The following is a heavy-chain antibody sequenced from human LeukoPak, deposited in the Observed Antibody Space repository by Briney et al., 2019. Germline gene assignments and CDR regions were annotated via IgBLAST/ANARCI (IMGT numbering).Heavy chain of an antibody. CDR1: GFTFSSYA. CDR3: ARDQWGAAAGTFQH. Sequence: GGSLRLSCAASGFTFSSYAMHWVRQAPGKGLEYVSAISSNGGSTYYANSVKGRFTISRDNSKNTLYLQMGSLRAEDMAVYYCARDQWGAAAGTFQHWGQGTLVTVSS. CDR2: ISSNGGST. V-gene: IGHV3-64*01. D-gene: IGHD6-13*01. J-gene: IGHJ1*01.